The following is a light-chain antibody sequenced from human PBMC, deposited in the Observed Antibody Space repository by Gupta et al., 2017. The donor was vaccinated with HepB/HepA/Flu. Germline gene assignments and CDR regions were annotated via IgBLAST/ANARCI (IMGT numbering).Light chain of an antibody. CDR2: AAS. V-gene: IGKV1-12*01. Sequence: DIQVTQSPSSVSASVGDRVTISCRASQSIDTWLAWYQQKPGKAPNLLINAASILQSGVPSRVSGSGSGTDFTLTINSLQPEDSATYFCQQAYRFPPTFGQGTRLEIK. CDR3: QQAYRFPPT. CDR1: QSIDTW. J-gene: IGKJ5*01.